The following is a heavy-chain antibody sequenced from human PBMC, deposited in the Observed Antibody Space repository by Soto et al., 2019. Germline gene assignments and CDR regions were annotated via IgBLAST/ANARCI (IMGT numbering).Heavy chain of an antibody. CDR3: VRTAREGAVAPHWFDR. D-gene: IGHD2-21*02. CDR1: GASIRSTDYY. V-gene: IGHV4-30-4*01. J-gene: IGHJ5*02. CDR2: VYYTGTT. Sequence: SETLSLTCTVSGASIRSTDYYWSLFCPAPGKALEWVGYVYYTGTTCNNPSLMSLLTISVDTAKNQFSLKLTSVTAADTAVYYCVRTAREGAVAPHWFDRWGQGTQVTVSS.